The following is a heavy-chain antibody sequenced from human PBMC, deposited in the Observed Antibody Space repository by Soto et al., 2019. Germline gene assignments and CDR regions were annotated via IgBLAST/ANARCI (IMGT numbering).Heavy chain of an antibody. D-gene: IGHD2-15*01. CDR2: IIPIFGTA. CDR3: ARGGARGWTSYYYYYYGMDV. V-gene: IGHV1-69*13. CDR1: GGTFRSYA. Sequence: SVKGSCTDSGGTFRSYAISWVRQAPGQGLEWMGGIIPIFGTANYAQKFQGRVTITADESTSTAYMELSSLRSEDTAVYYCARGGARGWTSYYYYYYGMDVWGQGPSVTVCS. J-gene: IGHJ6*02.